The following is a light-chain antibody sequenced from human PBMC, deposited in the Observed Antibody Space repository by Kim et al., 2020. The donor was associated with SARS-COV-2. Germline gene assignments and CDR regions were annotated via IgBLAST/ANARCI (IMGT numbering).Light chain of an antibody. CDR1: QSISTW. V-gene: IGKV1-5*01. Sequence: DIQMTQSPSTLSALVGDRITITCRASQSISTWLAWYQQKPGTAPKLLIFDASNLESGVSSRFSGSGSGTEFTLTISSLQVDDFATLYGQQDHSYSTFGQGTKVDIK. J-gene: IGKJ1*01. CDR3: QQDHSYST. CDR2: DAS.